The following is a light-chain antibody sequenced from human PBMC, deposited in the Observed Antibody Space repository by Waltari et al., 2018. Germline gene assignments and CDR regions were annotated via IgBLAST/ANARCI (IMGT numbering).Light chain of an antibody. CDR1: ATGSKT. V-gene: IGLV3-21*01. Sequence: YVLIQSPSAPVALGMTAAITCGGNATGSKTLKWYQQKPDQAPLVVMSHDTDRPSGIPERFSGSNSGNTAILTINRVEAGDEADYYCQVWDSTSEHVVFGGGTKLIVL. J-gene: IGLJ3*02. CDR2: HDT. CDR3: QVWDSTSEHVV.